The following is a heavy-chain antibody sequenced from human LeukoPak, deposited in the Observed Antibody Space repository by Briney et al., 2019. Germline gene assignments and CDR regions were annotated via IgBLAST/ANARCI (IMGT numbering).Heavy chain of an antibody. CDR3: ARGPHLYGSGSYYSIRYGMDV. CDR2: INHSGST. Sequence: SETLSLTCAAYGGSFSGYYWSWIRQPPGKGLEWIGEINHSGSTNYNPSLKSRVTISVDTSKNQFSLKLSSVTAADTAVYYCARGPHLYGSGSYYSIRYGMDVWGKGTTVTVSS. J-gene: IGHJ6*04. CDR1: GGSFSGYY. V-gene: IGHV4-34*01. D-gene: IGHD3-10*01.